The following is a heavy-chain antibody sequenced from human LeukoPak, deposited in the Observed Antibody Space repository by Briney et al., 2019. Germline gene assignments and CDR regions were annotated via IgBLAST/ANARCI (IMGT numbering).Heavy chain of an antibody. V-gene: IGHV3-23*01. J-gene: IGHJ4*02. CDR3: AKDSKDNYDYGDYVLDFDY. Sequence: GGSLRLSCAASGFTFNSYAMSWVRQAPGKGLEWVSAISGSGGSTYYADSVKGRFTISRDNSKNTLYLQMNSLRAEDTAVYYCAKDSKDNYDYGDYVLDFDYWGQGTLVTVSS. CDR2: ISGSGGST. D-gene: IGHD4-17*01. CDR1: GFTFNSYA.